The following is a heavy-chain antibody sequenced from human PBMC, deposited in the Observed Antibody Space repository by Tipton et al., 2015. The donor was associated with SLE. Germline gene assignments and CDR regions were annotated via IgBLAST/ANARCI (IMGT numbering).Heavy chain of an antibody. CDR1: GFSFSNYA. CDR2: ISGSGGTT. J-gene: IGHJ4*02. V-gene: IGHV3-23*01. CDR3: AKGRTYVDS. Sequence: SLRLSCPASGFSFSNYAMNWVRQAPGKGLVWVSGISGSGGTTNYADSVKGRFTISRANSNNTLYLQMNSLRAEDTAVYYCAKGRTYVDSWGQGTLVTVSS.